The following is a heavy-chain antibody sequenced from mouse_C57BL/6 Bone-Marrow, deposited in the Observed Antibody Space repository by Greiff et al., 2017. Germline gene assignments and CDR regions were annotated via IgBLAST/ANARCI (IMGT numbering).Heavy chain of an antibody. J-gene: IGHJ3*01. V-gene: IGHV1-87*01. CDR1: YTFFRRVH. D-gene: IGHD1-3*01. CDR3: DEEAAYYDCACSSPWFAY. Sequence: QVQLQQSGPELARPWASVKISCQAFYTFFRRVHFAIRDTNYWMQWVKQRPGQGLEWIGAIYPGNGDTSYNQKFKGKATLSADHSSIPAYNTLSTLADEEAAYYDCACSSPWFAYWGQGTLVTVSA. CDR2: GQGLEWIG.